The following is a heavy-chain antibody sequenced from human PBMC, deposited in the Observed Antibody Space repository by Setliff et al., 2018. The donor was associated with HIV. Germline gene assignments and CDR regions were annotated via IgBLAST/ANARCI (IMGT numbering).Heavy chain of an antibody. J-gene: IGHJ3*02. Sequence: PGESLKISCKGSGYTFTSYWIAWVRQMPGKGLEWMGIIYPGDSDTRYSPSFQGQVTISADKSISTAYLQWSSLKASDTAMYYCAKGGGLSFRYHDWFVKIWGQGTLVTVSS. D-gene: IGHD3-9*01. V-gene: IGHV5-51*01. CDR1: GYTFTSYW. CDR3: AKGGGLSFRYHDWFVKI. CDR2: IYPGDSDT.